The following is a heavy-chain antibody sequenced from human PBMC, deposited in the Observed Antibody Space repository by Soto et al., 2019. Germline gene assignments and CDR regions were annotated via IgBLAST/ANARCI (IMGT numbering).Heavy chain of an antibody. J-gene: IGHJ6*02. CDR3: TKDRRFDSDGSLYYYYYGMDV. D-gene: IGHD2-15*01. V-gene: IGHV3-30*18. CDR1: GFTFNNYG. CDR2: ISNDGSNK. Sequence: GGSLRLSCAASGFTFNNYGMNWVRQAPGKGLEWVAIISNDGSNKYYIESVRGRFTISRDNSKNMLFLQMNSLRVEDAAVYFCTKDRRFDSDGSLYYYYYGMDVWGQGTTVTVSS.